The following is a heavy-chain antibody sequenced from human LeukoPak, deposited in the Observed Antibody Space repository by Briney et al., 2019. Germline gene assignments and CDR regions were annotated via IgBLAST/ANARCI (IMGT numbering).Heavy chain of an antibody. D-gene: IGHD6-13*01. Sequence: GGSLRVPCAASGFSFSSYSMNWVRQAPGKWLEWVSYISSSSSTIYYADSVKGRFTISRDNAKNSLYLQMNSLRAEDTAVYYCARDLQQLGQHNFDYWGQGTLVTVSS. J-gene: IGHJ4*02. CDR1: GFSFSSYS. CDR2: ISSSSSTI. CDR3: ARDLQQLGQHNFDY. V-gene: IGHV3-48*01.